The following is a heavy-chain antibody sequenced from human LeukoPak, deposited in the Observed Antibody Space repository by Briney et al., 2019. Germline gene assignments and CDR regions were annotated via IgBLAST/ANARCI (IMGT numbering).Heavy chain of an antibody. CDR2: ISGSGGST. Sequence: GGSLRLSCAASGCTFSSYAMSWVRQAPGKGLEWVSAISGSGGSTYYADSVKGRFTISRDNSKNTLYLQMNSLRAEDTAVYYCAKAPGYSRAQGFDYWGQGTLVTVSS. CDR1: GCTFSSYA. V-gene: IGHV3-23*01. D-gene: IGHD6-13*01. J-gene: IGHJ4*02. CDR3: AKAPGYSRAQGFDY.